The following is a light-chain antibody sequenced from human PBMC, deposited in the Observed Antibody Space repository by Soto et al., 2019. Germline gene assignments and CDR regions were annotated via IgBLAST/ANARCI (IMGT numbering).Light chain of an antibody. J-gene: IGKJ4*01. CDR1: QSVSSSY. V-gene: IGKV3-20*01. CDR3: QQYGSLLT. CDR2: GAS. Sequence: EIVLTQSPGTLSLSPGERATLSCRASQSVSSSYLAWYQQKPGQAPRLLIYGASSRATGIPDRFSGSGSGTDFTLTISSLEPEDFAVYYCQQYGSLLTFGGGTKVDIK.